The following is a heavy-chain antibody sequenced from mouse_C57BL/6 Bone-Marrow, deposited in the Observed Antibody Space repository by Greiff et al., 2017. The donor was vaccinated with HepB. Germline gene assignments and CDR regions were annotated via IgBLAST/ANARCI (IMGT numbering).Heavy chain of an antibody. J-gene: IGHJ1*03. CDR1: GYTFTSYW. CDR3: ARSGGTRWYFDV. Sequence: QVQLQQPGAELVMPGASVKLSCKASGYTFTSYWMHWVKQRPGQGLEWIGEIDPSDSYTNYNQKFKGKSTLTVDKSSSTAYMQLSSLTSEDSAVYYCARSGGTRWYFDVWGTGTTVTVSS. CDR2: IDPSDSYT. D-gene: IGHD3-1*01. V-gene: IGHV1-69*01.